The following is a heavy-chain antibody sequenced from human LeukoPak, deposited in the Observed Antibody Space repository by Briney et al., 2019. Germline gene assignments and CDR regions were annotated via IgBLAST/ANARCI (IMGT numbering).Heavy chain of an antibody. Sequence: GGSLRLSCAASGFTFSSYSMNWVRQAPGKGLEWVSSISSSSSYIYYADSVKGRFTISRDNAKNSLYLQMNSLRAEDTAVYYCARGQYYYGSGFDYWGQGTLVTVSS. D-gene: IGHD3-10*01. CDR2: ISSSSSYI. J-gene: IGHJ4*02. V-gene: IGHV3-21*04. CDR3: ARGQYYYGSGFDY. CDR1: GFTFSSYS.